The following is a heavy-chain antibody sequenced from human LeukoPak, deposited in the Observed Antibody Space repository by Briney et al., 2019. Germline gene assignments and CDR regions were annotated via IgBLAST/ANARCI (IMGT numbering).Heavy chain of an antibody. CDR3: ARDRGLSGYDLCVY. Sequence: GGSLRLSCAASTFTFSNYWMNWVRQAPGKGLEWVATIKHDGSEKHYVDSVEGRFTISRDNAMNSLYLQMNSLRAEDTAVYYCARDRGLSGYDLCVYWGQGTLVTVSS. J-gene: IGHJ4*02. CDR1: TFTFSNYW. D-gene: IGHD5-12*01. CDR2: IKHDGSEK. V-gene: IGHV3-7*01.